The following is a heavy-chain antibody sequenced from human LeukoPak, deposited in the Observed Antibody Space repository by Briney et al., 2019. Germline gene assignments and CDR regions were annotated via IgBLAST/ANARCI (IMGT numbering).Heavy chain of an antibody. CDR3: ARANFWSGYFVDY. D-gene: IGHD3-3*01. V-gene: IGHV4-39*07. Sequence: SETLSLTCTVSGGSISTYYWSWIRQPPGKGLEWIGSIYYSGSTYYNPSLKSRVTISVDTSKNQFSLKLSSVTAADTAVYYCARANFWSGYFVDYWGQGTLVTVSS. CDR2: IYYSGST. CDR1: GGSISTYY. J-gene: IGHJ4*02.